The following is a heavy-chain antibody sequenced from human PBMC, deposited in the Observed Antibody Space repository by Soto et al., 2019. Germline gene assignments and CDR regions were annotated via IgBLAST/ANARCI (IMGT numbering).Heavy chain of an antibody. D-gene: IGHD6-13*01. CDR2: ISHDGGRQ. CDR3: SKDLDAYSRSWPSDY. V-gene: IGHV3-30*18. J-gene: IGHJ4*02. CDR1: GFTFGSDG. Sequence: GGSLRLSCAASGFTFGSDGMHWVRQAPGKGLERVRLISHDGGRQYYADSVKGQFTISRNNSKNTLYLQMNSLRAEDTAVYYCSKDLDAYSRSWPSDYWGQGTLVTVSS.